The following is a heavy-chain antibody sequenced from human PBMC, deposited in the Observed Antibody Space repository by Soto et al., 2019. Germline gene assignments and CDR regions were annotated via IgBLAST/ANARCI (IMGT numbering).Heavy chain of an antibody. J-gene: IGHJ6*02. D-gene: IGHD3-16*01. CDR3: ARSGHTFVGVV. CDR2: LHYSGSA. V-gene: IGHV4-59*01. Sequence: SETLSLTCTVSGASMSDYYGCWIRQSPGKGLEHIGYLHYSGSANYNPSLKSRVTISLDTSKNQLFLKLNSVTAADTAIYYCARSGHTFVGVVWGQGITVAVSS. CDR1: GASMSDYY.